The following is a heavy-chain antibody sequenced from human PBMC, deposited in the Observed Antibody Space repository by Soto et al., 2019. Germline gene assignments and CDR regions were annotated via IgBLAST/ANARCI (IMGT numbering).Heavy chain of an antibody. V-gene: IGHV3-48*01. D-gene: IGHD6-19*01. CDR1: GFTFSSYS. CDR2: ISSSSSTI. Sequence: GGSLRLSCAASGFTFSSYSMNWVRQAPGKGLEWVSYISSSSSTIYYADSVKGRFTISRDNAKNSLYLQMNSLRAEDTAVYYCAGDPTWYSSKRKNWFDPWGQGTLVTVSS. J-gene: IGHJ5*02. CDR3: AGDPTWYSSKRKNWFDP.